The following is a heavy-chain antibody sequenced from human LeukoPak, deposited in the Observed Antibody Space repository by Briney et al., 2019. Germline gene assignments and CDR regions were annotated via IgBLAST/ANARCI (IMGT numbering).Heavy chain of an antibody. CDR2: ISGSGGST. D-gene: IGHD3-10*02. CDR1: GFSFSSHW. V-gene: IGHV3-23*01. CDR3: GGSYYNVY. Sequence: GGSLRLSCAASGFSFSSHWVHWVRQAPGKALEWVSAISGSGGSTYYADSVKGRFTISRDNSKNTLYLQMNSLRAEDTAVYYCGGSYYNVYWGQGTLVTVSS. J-gene: IGHJ4*02.